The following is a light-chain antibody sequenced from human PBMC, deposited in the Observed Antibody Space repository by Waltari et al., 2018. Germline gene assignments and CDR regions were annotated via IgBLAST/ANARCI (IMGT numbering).Light chain of an antibody. Sequence: EIMLTQSPGTLSLSPGERATLSCRASQSIIRSLAWYQHKPGQAPSLLIYCASSRATGIPDRFSGSGSGTDFSLTISRLQPEDFAVYYCQHYVRLPATFGQGTKVDIK. CDR2: CAS. V-gene: IGKV3-20*01. CDR1: QSIIRS. J-gene: IGKJ1*01. CDR3: QHYVRLPAT.